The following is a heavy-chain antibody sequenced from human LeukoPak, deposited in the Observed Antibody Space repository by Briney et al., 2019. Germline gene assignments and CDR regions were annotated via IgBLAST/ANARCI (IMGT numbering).Heavy chain of an antibody. J-gene: IGHJ4*02. CDR1: GFTFSSYS. CDR3: ASNQNGYCSGGSCSDY. CDR2: ISSSSSYI. V-gene: IGHV3-21*01. Sequence: PGGSLRLSCAASGFTFSSYSMNWVRQAPGKGREWVSSISSSSSYIYYADSVKGRVTISRDNAKNSLYLQMNSLRAEDTAVYYCASNQNGYCSGGSCSDYWGQGTLVTVSS. D-gene: IGHD2-15*01.